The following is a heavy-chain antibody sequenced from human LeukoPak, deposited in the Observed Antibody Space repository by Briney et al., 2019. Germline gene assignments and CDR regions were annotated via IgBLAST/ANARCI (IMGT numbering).Heavy chain of an antibody. Sequence: GGSLRLSCVASGFTFGSYAVHWVRQAPGKGLEWVAVISYDGNNKNYADSVMGRFTISRDNSKNTLYLQMSSLGAEDTAVHYCARSSGSYYSRDAFDIWGQGTMVTVSS. CDR3: ARSSGSYYSRDAFDI. CDR1: GFTFGSYA. J-gene: IGHJ3*02. D-gene: IGHD1-26*01. V-gene: IGHV3-30*15. CDR2: ISYDGNNK.